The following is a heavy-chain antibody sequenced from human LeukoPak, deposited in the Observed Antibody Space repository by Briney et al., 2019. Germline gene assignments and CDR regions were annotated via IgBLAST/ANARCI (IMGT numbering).Heavy chain of an antibody. Sequence: GGSLRLSCAASGFTFSSYAMSWVRQAPGKGLEWVSAISGSGGSTYYADSVKGRFTISRDNSKNTLYLQMNSLRAEDTAVYYCAKVGIASGPNDYYYYYGVDVWGQGTTVTVSS. V-gene: IGHV3-23*01. CDR3: AKVGIASGPNDYYYYYGVDV. CDR2: ISGSGGST. D-gene: IGHD6-25*01. J-gene: IGHJ6*02. CDR1: GFTFSSYA.